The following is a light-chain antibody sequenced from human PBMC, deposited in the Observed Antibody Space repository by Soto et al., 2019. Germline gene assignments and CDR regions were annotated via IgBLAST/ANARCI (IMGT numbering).Light chain of an antibody. CDR2: DAS. V-gene: IGKV3-11*01. CDR1: QDISTH. Sequence: EVVLTQSPDTLSLSPGERATLSCRASQDISTHVGWYQQKPVQTPRLLIYDASCRATGIPARFSGSGSGTDFILTISGLEPEDYGMYFCQQRSSWPTFGQGTKVDIK. J-gene: IGKJ1*01. CDR3: QQRSSWPT.